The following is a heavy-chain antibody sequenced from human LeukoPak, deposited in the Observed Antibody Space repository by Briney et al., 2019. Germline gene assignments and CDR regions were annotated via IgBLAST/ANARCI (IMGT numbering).Heavy chain of an antibody. J-gene: IGHJ4*02. D-gene: IGHD3-22*01. CDR1: GFTFSSYG. CDR3: AREAVYYYDSSGYYFDY. CDR2: ISYDGSNK. V-gene: IGHV3-30*19. Sequence: GGSPRLSCAASGFTFSSYGMHWVRQAPGKGLEWVAFISYDGSNKYYADSVKGRFTISRDNSKNTLYLQMNSLRAEDTAVYYCAREAVYYYDSSGYYFDYWGQGTLVTVSS.